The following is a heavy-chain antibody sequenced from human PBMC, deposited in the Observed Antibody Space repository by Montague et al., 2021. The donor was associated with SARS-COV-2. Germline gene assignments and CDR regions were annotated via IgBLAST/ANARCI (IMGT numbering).Heavy chain of an antibody. CDR1: SGSIISSGYY. J-gene: IGHJ4*02. Sequence: SETLSLTCSVSSGSIISSGYYWGWIRQPPRKELECIGSIYYSGRTMYTPSLKTRLSMSIDKSKNQFSLRLNSVTAADTSIYYCARHETGDPTFGDWGQGTLVTVSS. D-gene: IGHD7-27*01. V-gene: IGHV4-39*01. CDR2: IYYSGRT. CDR3: ARHETGDPTFGD.